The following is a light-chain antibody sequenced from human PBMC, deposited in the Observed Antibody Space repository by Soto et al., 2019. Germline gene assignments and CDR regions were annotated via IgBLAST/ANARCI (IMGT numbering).Light chain of an antibody. CDR2: DAS. V-gene: IGKV3D-20*01. J-gene: IGKJ2*01. CDR1: QSVSNSY. CDR3: QQYGSSPPYT. Sequence: EIVLTQSPATLSLSPGERATLSCVASQSVSNSYLAWYQQKPGLAPRLLIYDASSRATGIQDRFSGSGSGTDFTLTLSRREHEDFAVYYCQQYGSSPPYTFGQGTKLELK.